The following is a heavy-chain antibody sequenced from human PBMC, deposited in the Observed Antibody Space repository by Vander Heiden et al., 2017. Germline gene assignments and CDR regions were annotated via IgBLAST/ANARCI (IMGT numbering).Heavy chain of an antibody. CDR2: TYYRSKWGN. CDR3: ARGWARYFDS. Sequence: QLQLQQSGPGLVKPSQPLSLTCAISGDSVSSSSGTWNWIRQSPSRGLEWLGRTYYRSKWGNDYAASVKSRITINPDTSKNHFSLQLNSVTPEDTAVYYCARGWARYFDSWGQGTLVTVSS. D-gene: IGHD6-13*01. J-gene: IGHJ4*02. CDR1: GDSVSSSSGT. V-gene: IGHV6-1*01.